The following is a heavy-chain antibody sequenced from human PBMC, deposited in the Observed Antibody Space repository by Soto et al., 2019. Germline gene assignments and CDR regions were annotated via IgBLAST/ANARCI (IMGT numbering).Heavy chain of an antibody. V-gene: IGHV3-7*01. CDR3: ATIFGVSSLGFDP. CDR1: GFTFSSYW. J-gene: IGHJ5*02. CDR2: IKQDGSEK. Sequence: TGGSLRLSCAASGFTFSSYWMSWVRQAPGKGLEWVANIKQDGSEKYYVDSVKGRFTISRDNAKNSLYLQMNSLRAEDTAVYYCATIFGVSSLGFDPWGQGTLVTVS. D-gene: IGHD3-3*01.